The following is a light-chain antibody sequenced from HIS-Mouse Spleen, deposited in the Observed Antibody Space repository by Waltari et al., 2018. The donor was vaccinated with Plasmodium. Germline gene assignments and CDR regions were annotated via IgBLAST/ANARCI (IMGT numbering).Light chain of an antibody. Sequence: DIQMTQSPSTLSASVGDRVTLTCRASQSISSWLAWYQQKPWKAPKLLIYKASSLESGVPSRFSGSGSGTEFTLTISSLQPDDFATYYCQQYNSYSYTFGQGTKLEIK. CDR2: KAS. CDR1: QSISSW. J-gene: IGKJ2*01. CDR3: QQYNSYSYT. V-gene: IGKV1-5*03.